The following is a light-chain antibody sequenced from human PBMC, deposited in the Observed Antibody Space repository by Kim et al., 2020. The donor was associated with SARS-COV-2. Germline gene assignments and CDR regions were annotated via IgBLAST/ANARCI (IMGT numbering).Light chain of an antibody. Sequence: SYELTQPPSVSVAPGQTASITCGGNDIGTTSVHWYQQKPGQAPVLVISYDNDRPSGIPERFSGSNSGSTATLTISRVEVGDEADYYCQVWHSKTDHVVFGGGTQLTVL. J-gene: IGLJ2*01. V-gene: IGLV3-21*02. CDR2: YDN. CDR1: DIGTTS. CDR3: QVWHSKTDHVV.